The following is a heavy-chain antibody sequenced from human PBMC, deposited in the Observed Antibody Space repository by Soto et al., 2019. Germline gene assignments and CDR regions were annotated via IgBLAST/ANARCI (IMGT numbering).Heavy chain of an antibody. D-gene: IGHD2-15*01. V-gene: IGHV4-39*01. CDR3: ASCSGAAFYGLDV. CDR1: GGSFSSSAYY. Sequence: TSETLSLTCTVSGGSFSSSAYYWGWIRQPPGKGLEWIGSFYSSGSTHYNPSLKSRLTISVDTSKNQFSLKLNSVTAADTAVYYCASCSGAAFYGLDVWGQGTTVTVSS. CDR2: FYSSGST. J-gene: IGHJ6*02.